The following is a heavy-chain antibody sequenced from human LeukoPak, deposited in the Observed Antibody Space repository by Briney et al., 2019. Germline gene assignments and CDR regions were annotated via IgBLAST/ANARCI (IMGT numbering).Heavy chain of an antibody. V-gene: IGHV4-34*01. D-gene: IGHD4-17*01. Sequence: PSETLSLTCAVSGVSFDDYYWARVRQTPGKGLEWIGEINHSGYTNDSPSLKSRVTLSIDTSRKQFSLNLRSVTVADAGFYYCTRVTTGHDYWGQGTLVTVSS. CDR3: TRVTTGHDY. CDR1: GVSFDDYY. J-gene: IGHJ4*02. CDR2: INHSGYT.